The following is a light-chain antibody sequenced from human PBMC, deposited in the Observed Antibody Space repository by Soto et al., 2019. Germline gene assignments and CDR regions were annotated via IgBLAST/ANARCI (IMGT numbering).Light chain of an antibody. V-gene: IGKV1-39*01. J-gene: IGKJ2*01. CDR3: QQSYSIPYT. CDR2: ATT. CDR1: QSIDTF. Sequence: DVQMTQSPSSLYASVGDIVTITCRTSQSIDTFLNWYKQKPGRAPKLLIAATTTLHTGVPSRFSGSGSGTHFTLTISSLQPEDSATYFCQQSYSIPYTFALGTKLEIK.